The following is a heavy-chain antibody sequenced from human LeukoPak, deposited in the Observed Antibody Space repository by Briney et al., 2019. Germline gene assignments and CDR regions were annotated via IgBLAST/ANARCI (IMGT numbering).Heavy chain of an antibody. D-gene: IGHD2/OR15-2a*01. CDR2: IIPILGIA. J-gene: IGHJ5*02. CDR1: GGTFSSYT. V-gene: IGHV1-69*04. CDR3: ARDRTISNWFDP. Sequence: SVKVSCKASGGTFSSYTISWVRQAPGQGLEWMGRIIPILGIANYTQKFQGRVTITADKSTSTAYMELSSLRSEDTAVYYCARDRTISNWFDPWGQGTLVTVSS.